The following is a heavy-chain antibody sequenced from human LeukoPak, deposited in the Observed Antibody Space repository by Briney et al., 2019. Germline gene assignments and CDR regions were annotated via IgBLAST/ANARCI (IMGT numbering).Heavy chain of an antibody. CDR1: GGSISSYY. CDR2: IYYSGST. D-gene: IGHD5-18*01. Sequence: SETLSLTCTVSGGSISSYYWSWIRQPPGKGLEWIGYIYYSGSTNYNPSLKSRVTISVDMSKNQFSLKLSSVTAADTAVYYCARGLAMVYYFDYWGQGTLVTVSS. CDR3: ARGLAMVYYFDY. J-gene: IGHJ4*02. V-gene: IGHV4-59*01.